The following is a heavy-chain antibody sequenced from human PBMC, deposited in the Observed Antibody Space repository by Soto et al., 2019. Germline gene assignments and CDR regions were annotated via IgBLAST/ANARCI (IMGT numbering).Heavy chain of an antibody. V-gene: IGHV2-26*01. J-gene: IGHJ4*02. Sequence: QVTLKESGPVLVKPTETLTLTCTVSGFSLSNARLGVSWIRQPTGKALEWLAHIFSTDEKSYSTPLQSRLTISKDTSKSQVVLTMTNMDPVDTATYYCARIRGIQLWEFDYWCQGTLVTVSS. CDR1: GFSLSNARLG. CDR3: ARIRGIQLWEFDY. CDR2: IFSTDEK. D-gene: IGHD5-18*01.